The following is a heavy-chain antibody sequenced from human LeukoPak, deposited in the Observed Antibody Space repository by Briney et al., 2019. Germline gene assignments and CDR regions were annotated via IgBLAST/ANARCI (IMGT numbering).Heavy chain of an antibody. Sequence: GGSLRLSCSGSGFNVASNLIAWVRPAPGKGLEWVSILYAGCSTYYTDSVKGRFTISRDNSNNTVYLQMNSLRAEDTAVYYCARVLEVPMYYDILTGYYDYWGQGTLVTVSS. CDR1: GFNVASNL. D-gene: IGHD3-9*01. CDR3: ARVLEVPMYYDILTGYYDY. J-gene: IGHJ4*02. CDR2: LYAGCST. V-gene: IGHV3-66*01.